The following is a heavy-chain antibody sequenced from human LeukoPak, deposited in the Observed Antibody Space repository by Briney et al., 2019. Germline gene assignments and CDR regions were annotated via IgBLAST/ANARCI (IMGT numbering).Heavy chain of an antibody. J-gene: IGHJ4*02. CDR3: AAVNEDEPTAGPFDY. Sequence: ASVKVSCKASGYTFTSNYIHWVRQAPGQGLEWMGMICPRDGSTSYAQKFQERVTITRDMSTSTAHMEVSSLRSEDTAVYYCAAVNEDEPTAGPFDYWGQGTLVTVSS. CDR2: ICPRDGST. V-gene: IGHV1-46*01. D-gene: IGHD6-19*01. CDR1: GYTFTSNY.